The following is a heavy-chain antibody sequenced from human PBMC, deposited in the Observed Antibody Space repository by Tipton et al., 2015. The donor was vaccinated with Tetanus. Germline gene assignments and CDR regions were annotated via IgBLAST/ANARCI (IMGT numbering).Heavy chain of an antibody. CDR1: GFTFSTFW. CDR3: TRSGDTFGRDDH. Sequence: LSLTCAASGFTFSTFWMHWVRQSPGKGLLWVSRINLDGSSTTYADSVKSRFTISRDNAKNTLYMQMHSLRAEDTGVYYCTRSGDTFGRDDHWGQGTLVTVSS. J-gene: IGHJ4*02. V-gene: IGHV3-74*01. D-gene: IGHD2-21*02. CDR2: INLDGSST.